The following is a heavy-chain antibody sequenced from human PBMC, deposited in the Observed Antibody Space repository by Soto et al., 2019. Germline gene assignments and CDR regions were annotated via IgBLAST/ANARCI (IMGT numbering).Heavy chain of an antibody. CDR3: ARDRWGDGYNDLDY. V-gene: IGHV3-33*01. D-gene: IGHD2-21*01. J-gene: IGHJ4*02. CDR2: IWYDGSNK. CDR1: GFTFSSYG. Sequence: QVQLVESGGGVVQPGRSLRLSCAASGFTFSSYGMHGVRQAPGKGLEWVAVIWYDGSNKYYADSVKGRFTISRDNSKNTLYLQMNSLRAEDTAVYYCARDRWGDGYNDLDYWGQGTLVTVSS.